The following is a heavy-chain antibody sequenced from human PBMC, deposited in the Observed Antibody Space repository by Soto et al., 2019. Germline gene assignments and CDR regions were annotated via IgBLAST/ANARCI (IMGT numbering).Heavy chain of an antibody. D-gene: IGHD4-17*01. CDR3: AKYGDYVTH. CDR2: ISYDGSNK. CDR1: GFTFSSYG. Sequence: PGGSLRLSCAASGFTFSSYGMHWVRQAPGKGLEWVAVISYDGSNKYYADSVKGRLTISRDNSKNTLYLQMNSLRAEDTAVYYCAKYGDYVTHWGQGTLVTVSS. V-gene: IGHV3-30*18. J-gene: IGHJ4*02.